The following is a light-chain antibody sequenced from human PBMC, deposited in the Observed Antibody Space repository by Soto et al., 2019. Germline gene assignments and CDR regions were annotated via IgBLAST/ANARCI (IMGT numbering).Light chain of an antibody. Sequence: EIVLTQSPATLSLSPGERATLSCRASQSVSSYLAWYQQKPGQAPRLLIYDASNRATGIPDRFSGSGSGTDFTLTINRLEPEDFAVYYCQQYGSSPLTFGGGTKVDIK. CDR1: QSVSSY. CDR3: QQYGSSPLT. CDR2: DAS. V-gene: IGKV3-20*01. J-gene: IGKJ4*01.